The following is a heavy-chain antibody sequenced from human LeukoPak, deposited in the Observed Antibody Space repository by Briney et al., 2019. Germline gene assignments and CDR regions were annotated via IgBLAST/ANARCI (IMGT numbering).Heavy chain of an antibody. V-gene: IGHV5-51*01. CDR2: IYSGDSDT. D-gene: IGHD6-19*01. Sequence: GESLKISCKGSGYSFISYWIGWVRQMPGKGLEWIGIIYSGDSDTRYSPSFQGQVTITADKSISTAYLQWSSLKASDNAMYYCARQRRSSGWPNDYWGQGTLVTVSS. J-gene: IGHJ4*02. CDR3: ARQRRSSGWPNDY. CDR1: GYSFISYW.